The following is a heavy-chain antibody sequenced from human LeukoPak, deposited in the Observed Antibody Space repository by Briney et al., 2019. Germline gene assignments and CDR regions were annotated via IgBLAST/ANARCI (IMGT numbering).Heavy chain of an antibody. D-gene: IGHD2-2*02. V-gene: IGHV3-11*01. CDR3: AREYCSSTGCYSYFDY. CDR1: GFTFSDYY. J-gene: IGHJ4*02. Sequence: TGGSLRLSCAASGFTFSDYYMSWIRQAPGKGLEWISYITSSASTIYYADSVKGRFTISRDNAENSLYLQMNSLRAEDTAVYYCAREYCSSTGCYSYFDYWGQGTLVAVSS. CDR2: ITSSASTI.